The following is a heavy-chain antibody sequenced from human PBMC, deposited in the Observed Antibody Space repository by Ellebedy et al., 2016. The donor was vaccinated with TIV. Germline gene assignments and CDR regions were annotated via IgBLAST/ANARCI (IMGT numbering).Heavy chain of an antibody. J-gene: IGHJ4*02. D-gene: IGHD2-15*01. CDR1: GFTFSNYN. CDR3: SRGWSTPDS. CDR2: IRSTGSDK. Sequence: GESLKISCVASGFTFSNYNMNWVCQSTGKGLEWVSSIRSTGSDKYYAESVNGRFTISRDNAQDTLFLQMNSLRAEDTAVYFCSRGWSTPDSWGQGTLVIVSS. V-gene: IGHV3-21*06.